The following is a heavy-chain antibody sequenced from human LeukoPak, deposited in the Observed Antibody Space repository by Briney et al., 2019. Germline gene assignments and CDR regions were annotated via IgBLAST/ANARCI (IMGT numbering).Heavy chain of an antibody. J-gene: IGHJ4*02. CDR2: ISPSGGGT. Sequence: GGSLRLSCAASEFTFSNFGMNWVRQAPGEGLEWVSGISPSGGGTYYADSVKGRFTIYREDSKNTLSLQMNSLTVEDTAVYYCAQDIAWGAFDHWGQGTLVTVSS. D-gene: IGHD7-27*01. CDR3: AQDIAWGAFDH. V-gene: IGHV3-23*01. CDR1: EFTFSNFG.